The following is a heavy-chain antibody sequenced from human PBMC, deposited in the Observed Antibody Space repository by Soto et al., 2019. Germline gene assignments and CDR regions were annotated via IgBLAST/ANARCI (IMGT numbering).Heavy chain of an antibody. CDR1: GGSISSSSYY. V-gene: IGHV4-39*01. D-gene: IGHD1-26*01. J-gene: IGHJ6*02. Sequence: SETLSLTCTVSGGSISSSSYYWGWIRQPPGKGLEWIGSIYYSGSTYYNPSLKSRVTISVDTSKNQFSLKLSSVTAADTAVYYCAELLVDYYYYGMDVWGQGTTVTVSS. CDR3: AELLVDYYYYGMDV. CDR2: IYYSGST.